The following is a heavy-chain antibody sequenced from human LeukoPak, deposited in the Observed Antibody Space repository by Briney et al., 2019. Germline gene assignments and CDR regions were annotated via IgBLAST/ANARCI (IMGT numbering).Heavy chain of an antibody. D-gene: IGHD6-13*01. CDR2: INTNTGNP. V-gene: IGHV7-4-1*02. CDR1: GYTFTSYA. CDR3: ARTVSSSWYSEWFDP. J-gene: IGHJ5*02. Sequence: GASVKVSCKASGYTFTSYAMNWVRQAPGQGLEWMGWINTNTGNPTYAQGFTGRFVFSLDTSVSTAYLQISSLKAEDTAVYYCARTVSSSWYSEWFDPWGQGTLVTVSS.